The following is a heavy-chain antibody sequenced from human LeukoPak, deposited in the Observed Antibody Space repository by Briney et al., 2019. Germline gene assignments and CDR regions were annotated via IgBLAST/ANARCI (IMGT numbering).Heavy chain of an antibody. CDR1: GFTFSSYA. V-gene: IGHV3-30-3*01. Sequence: GGSLRLSCAASGFTFSSYAMHWVRQAPGKGLEWVAVISYDGSNKYYADSVKGRFTISRDNSKNTLYLQMNSLRAEDTAVYYCARDPSERGNGNYWGQGTLVTVSS. J-gene: IGHJ4*02. CDR2: ISYDGSNK. CDR3: ARDPSERGNGNY. D-gene: IGHD3-16*01.